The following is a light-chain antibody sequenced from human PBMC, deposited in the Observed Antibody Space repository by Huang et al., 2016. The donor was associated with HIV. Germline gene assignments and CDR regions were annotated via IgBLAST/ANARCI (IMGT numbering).Light chain of an antibody. CDR3: QQSDRTPRVYT. V-gene: IGKV1-39*01. Sequence: DIQMTQSPSSLSASSAYRVTITCRASQSITTYLNWYQQKPGQAPKLLIYATSSLPTGVPSRFSGSGSGTDFALTISSLQPEDFATYYCQQSDRTPRVYTFGQGIKLEIK. J-gene: IGKJ2*01. CDR2: ATS. CDR1: QSITTY.